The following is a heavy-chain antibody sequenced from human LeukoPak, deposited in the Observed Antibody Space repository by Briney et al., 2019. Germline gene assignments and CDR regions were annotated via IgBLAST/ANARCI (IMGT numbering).Heavy chain of an antibody. CDR2: ISYDGGNK. J-gene: IGHJ6*03. CDR1: GFTFSSYG. CDR3: ANGYCTNGVCYPYYYYYMDV. V-gene: IGHV3-30*18. Sequence: PGGSLRLSCAASGFTFSSYGMHWVRQAPGKGLEWVAVISYDGGNKYYADSVKGRFTISRDNSKNTLYLQMNSLRAEDTAVYYCANGYCTNGVCYPYYYYYMDVWGKGTTVTISS. D-gene: IGHD2-8*01.